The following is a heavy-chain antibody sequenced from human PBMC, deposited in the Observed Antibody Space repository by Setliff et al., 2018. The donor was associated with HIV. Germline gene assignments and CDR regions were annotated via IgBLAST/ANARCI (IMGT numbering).Heavy chain of an antibody. D-gene: IGHD3-16*01. Sequence: ASVKVSCKPSGYIFTDHYIHWVRQAPGQGLEWMGRLNPNSGGPSYAQKFQGRVTMTRDTSISVADMELSGLRSDDTAIYFCVRQATFGGRIDYWGQGTLVTVSS. V-gene: IGHV1-2*06. CDR3: VRQATFGGRIDY. CDR1: GYIFTDHY. CDR2: LNPNSGGP. J-gene: IGHJ4*02.